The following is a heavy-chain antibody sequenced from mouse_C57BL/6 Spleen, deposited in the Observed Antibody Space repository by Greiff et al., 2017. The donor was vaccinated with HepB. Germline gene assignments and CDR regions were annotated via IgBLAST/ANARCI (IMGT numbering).Heavy chain of an antibody. V-gene: IGHV1-55*01. D-gene: IGHD2-2*01. Sequence: VQLQQSGAELVKPGASVKMSCKASGYTSTSYWITWVKQRPGQGLEWIGDIYPGSGSTNYNEKFKSKATLTVDTSSSTAYMQLSSLTSEDSAVYYCAKGTMVTTGDYWGQGTTLTVSS. CDR1: GYTSTSYW. J-gene: IGHJ2*01. CDR2: IYPGSGST. CDR3: AKGTMVTTGDY.